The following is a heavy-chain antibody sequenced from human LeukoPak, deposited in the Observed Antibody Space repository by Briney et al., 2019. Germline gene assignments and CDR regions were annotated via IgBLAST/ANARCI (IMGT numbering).Heavy chain of an antibody. CDR3: ARDRGRSDNYFDY. Sequence: ASVKVSCKASGYTFTGYYMHWVRQAPGQGLEWMGWINPNSGGTNYVQKFQGRGTMTRDTSISTAYMELSRLRSDDTAVYYCARDRGRSDNYFDYWGQGTLVTVSS. V-gene: IGHV1-2*02. CDR2: INPNSGGT. J-gene: IGHJ4*02. CDR1: GYTFTGYY.